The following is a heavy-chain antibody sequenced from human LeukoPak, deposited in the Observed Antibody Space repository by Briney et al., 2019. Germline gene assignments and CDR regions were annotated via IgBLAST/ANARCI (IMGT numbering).Heavy chain of an antibody. CDR2: INSDGSST. D-gene: IGHD3-10*01. CDR1: GFTFSSYE. CDR3: AMGLWFGELSSWFDP. Sequence: GGSLRLSCAASGFTFSSYEMNWVRHAPGKGLVWVSRINSDGSSTNYADSVKGRFTISRDNAKNTLYLQMNSLRAEDTAVYYCAMGLWFGELSSWFDPWGQGTLVTVSS. J-gene: IGHJ5*02. V-gene: IGHV3-74*01.